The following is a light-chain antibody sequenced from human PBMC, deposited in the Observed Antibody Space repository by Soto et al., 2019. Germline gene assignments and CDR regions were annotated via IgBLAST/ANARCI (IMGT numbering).Light chain of an antibody. CDR3: QQGRLFPWT. Sequence: DIQMTQSPSSVSASVGDRVTITCRASQDLTRWLAWFQQKPGRAPKLLIPTISTLQSGVPARFSGSGSGTDFTLTISSLQPEDFATYYCQQGRLFPWTFGQGTRVEIK. V-gene: IGKV1-12*01. CDR1: QDLTRW. CDR2: TIS. J-gene: IGKJ1*01.